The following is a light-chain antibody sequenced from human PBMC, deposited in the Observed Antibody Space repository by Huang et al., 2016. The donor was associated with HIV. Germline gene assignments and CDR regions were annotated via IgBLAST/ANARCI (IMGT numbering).Light chain of an antibody. CDR2: GAA. J-gene: IGKJ1*01. V-gene: IGKV3-15*01. CDR1: QSVSSN. CDR3: QQYDKWPPGWT. Sequence: EIVMTQSPATLSVSPGERATLSCRASQSVSSNLAWYQQKPGQTPKLLIYGAATRASGIAARFGGSGSGTEFTLTITSLQSEDFAVYYCQQYDKWPPGWTFGQGTKVEIK.